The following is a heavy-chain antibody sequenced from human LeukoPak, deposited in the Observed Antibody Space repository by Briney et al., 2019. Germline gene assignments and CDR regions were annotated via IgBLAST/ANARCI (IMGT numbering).Heavy chain of an antibody. V-gene: IGHV6-1*01. D-gene: IGHD6-19*01. CDR3: GRSGGEQWLGNWFDP. CDR1: GGSVSGNSVA. CDR2: TYYRSKWYN. Sequence: SQTLSLTCAISGGSVSGNSVAWNWIRQSPSRGLEWLGRTYYRSKWYNDYAVTVKGRITINPDTSKNQFSLQLNSVTPEDTAVYYCGRSGGEQWLGNWFDPWGQGTLVTVSS. J-gene: IGHJ5*02.